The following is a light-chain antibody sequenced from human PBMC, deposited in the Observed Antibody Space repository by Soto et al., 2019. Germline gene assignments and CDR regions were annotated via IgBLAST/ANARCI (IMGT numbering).Light chain of an antibody. CDR1: QTISNW. CDR3: QQYNSYPWT. V-gene: IGKV1-5*03. CDR2: KAS. Sequence: DIQMTQSPSTLSASVGDRVAITCRASQTISNWLAWYQQKPGKAPKLLIYKASILESGVPSSFSGSGSGTEFTLNISSPQTDEFATYYCQQYNSYPWTFGQGTKVEIK. J-gene: IGKJ1*01.